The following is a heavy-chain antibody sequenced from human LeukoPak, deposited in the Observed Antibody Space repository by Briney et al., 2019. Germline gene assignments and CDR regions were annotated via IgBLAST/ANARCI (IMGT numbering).Heavy chain of an antibody. CDR2: IYYSGRT. J-gene: IGHJ4*02. CDR3: VRRGGNLDYFDY. D-gene: IGHD4-23*01. CDR1: GGSISPYQ. Sequence: SETLSLTCSVSGGSISPYQWSWIRQPPGKGLEWIGYIYYSGRTSYNPSLQSRTPISVDTSQNQFSLKLKSVTAADTAVYYCVRRGGNLDYFDYWGQGSRVTVSS. V-gene: IGHV4-59*08.